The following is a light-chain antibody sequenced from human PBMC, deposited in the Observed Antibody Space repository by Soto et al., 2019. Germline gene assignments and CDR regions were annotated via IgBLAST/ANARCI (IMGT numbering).Light chain of an antibody. J-gene: IGKJ2*01. CDR2: KAS. CDR3: QQYNSYRYT. Sequence: DIQMTQSPSTLSASVGDRVTITCRASQSISSWLAWYQQKPGKAPKLLIYKASSLESGVPSRFSGSGSGTEFTLTISSLHPDDFATYYCQQYNSYRYTFGKGTKLEIK. CDR1: QSISSW. V-gene: IGKV1-5*03.